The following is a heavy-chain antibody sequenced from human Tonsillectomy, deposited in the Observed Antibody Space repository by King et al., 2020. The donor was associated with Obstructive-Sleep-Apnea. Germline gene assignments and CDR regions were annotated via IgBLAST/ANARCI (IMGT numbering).Heavy chain of an antibody. Sequence: VQLVESGGGLVKPGGSLRLSCAASGFTFSDYYMSWIRQAPGKGLEGVSYISSSSSYTNYADSVKCRFTISRDNAKNSLYLQMKSLRAEDTAVYYCARFQYGDYERVDYWGQGTLVTVSS. CDR2: ISSSSSYT. D-gene: IGHD4-17*01. CDR1: GFTFSDYY. CDR3: ARFQYGDYERVDY. J-gene: IGHJ4*02. V-gene: IGHV3-11*06.